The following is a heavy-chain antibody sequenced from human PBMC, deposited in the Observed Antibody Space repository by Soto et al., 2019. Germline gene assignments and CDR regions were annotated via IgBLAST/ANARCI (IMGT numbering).Heavy chain of an antibody. Sequence: QVQLVQSGAEVKKPGASVKVSCKASGYTFTTYDIRWVRQAPGQGLEWMGRISTCSGNPNYPQSLQGTLTMTTDTATATAYMELRSLRSDDTAVYYCARDPYHVLMVNAPNLYGMDVWGQGTTVTVSS. V-gene: IGHV1-18*01. CDR3: ARDPYHVLMVNAPNLYGMDV. CDR2: ISTCSGNP. J-gene: IGHJ6*02. D-gene: IGHD2-8*01. CDR1: GYTFTTYD.